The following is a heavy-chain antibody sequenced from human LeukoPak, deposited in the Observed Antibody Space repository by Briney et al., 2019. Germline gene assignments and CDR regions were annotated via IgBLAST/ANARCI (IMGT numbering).Heavy chain of an antibody. CDR1: GFTFSSYW. D-gene: IGHD3-10*01. J-gene: IGHJ6*03. Sequence: PGGSLRLYCAASGFTFSSYWMSWLRQAPGKGLEWVANIKQDGSEKYYVDSVKGRFTISRDNAKNSLYLQMNSLRAEDTAVYYCATYKGKDRGVTIYYYYYMDVWGKGTTVTISS. CDR3: ATYKGKDRGVTIYYYYYMDV. CDR2: IKQDGSEK. V-gene: IGHV3-7*01.